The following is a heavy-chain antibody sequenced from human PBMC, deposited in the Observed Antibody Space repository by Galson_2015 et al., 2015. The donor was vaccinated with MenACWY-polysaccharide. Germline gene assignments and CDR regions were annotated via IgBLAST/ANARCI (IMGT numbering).Heavy chain of an antibody. CDR3: ARRGHSYFDY. CDR2: IYYSGST. CDR1: GGSISSGAYY. D-gene: IGHD5-18*01. V-gene: IGHV4-31*03. J-gene: IGHJ4*02. Sequence: QVQLQESGPGLVKPSQTLSLTCTVSGGSISSGAYYWSWIRQHPGKGLEWIGHIYYSGSTYYNPSLKSRVTISIDTSKKQFSLKVSSVTAADTAVYYCARRGHSYFDYWGRGTPVTVSS.